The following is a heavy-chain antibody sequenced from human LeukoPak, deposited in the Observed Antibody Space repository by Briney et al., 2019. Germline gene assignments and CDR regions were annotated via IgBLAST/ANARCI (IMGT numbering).Heavy chain of an antibody. Sequence: GESLKISCKGSGYSFNIYWIGWVRQMPGKGLEWMGIIYPGDSDTRYSPSFQGQVTISADKSISTAYLQWSSLKASDTAMYYCARLRYYDSSGYFGTDFDYWGQGTLVTVSS. D-gene: IGHD3-22*01. J-gene: IGHJ4*02. CDR3: ARLRYYDSSGYFGTDFDY. CDR1: GYSFNIYW. V-gene: IGHV5-51*01. CDR2: IYPGDSDT.